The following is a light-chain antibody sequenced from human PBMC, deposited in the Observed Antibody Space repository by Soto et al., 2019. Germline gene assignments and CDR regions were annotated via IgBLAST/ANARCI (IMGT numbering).Light chain of an antibody. CDR2: DDN. V-gene: IGLV3-21*02. J-gene: IGLJ2*01. Sequence: SYELTQPFSVSVAPGQTASIPCGGNNIESKSVQWYQQRPGQAPVLVVYDDNDRPSGIPERFSGSNSGNTATLTISWVEAGDEADYYCQLWDSGSSHVVFGGGTKVTVL. CDR3: QLWDSGSSHVV. CDR1: NIESKS.